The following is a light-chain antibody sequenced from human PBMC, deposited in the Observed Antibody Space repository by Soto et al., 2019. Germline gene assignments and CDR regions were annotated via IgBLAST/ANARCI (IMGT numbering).Light chain of an antibody. CDR1: QSVSSSY. CDR3: QQSGSSPNT. V-gene: IGKV3-20*01. CDR2: GAS. J-gene: IGKJ2*01. Sequence: EIVLTQSPGTLSLSPGERATLSCRASQSVSSSYLAWYQQKPGQAPRLLIYGASSRATGIPDRFSGSGSGTDFALTTSRLEPEDFAVYYCQQSGSSPNTFGQGTKLEIK.